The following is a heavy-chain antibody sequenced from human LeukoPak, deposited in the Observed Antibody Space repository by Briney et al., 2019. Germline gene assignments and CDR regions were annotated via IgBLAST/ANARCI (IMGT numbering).Heavy chain of an antibody. CDR2: ISSSSSSYI. V-gene: IGHV3-21*01. CDR1: GFTFSSYS. CDR3: ARDRGTGTPNY. J-gene: IGHJ4*02. Sequence: PGGSLRLSCAASGFTFSSYSMNWVRQAPGKGLEWVSSISSSSSSYIYYADLVKGRFTISRDNAKNSLYLQMNSLRAEDTAVYYCARDRGTGTPNYWGQGTLVTVSS. D-gene: IGHD1-7*01.